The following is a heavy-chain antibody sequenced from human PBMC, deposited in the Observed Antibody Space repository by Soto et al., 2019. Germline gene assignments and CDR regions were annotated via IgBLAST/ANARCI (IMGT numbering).Heavy chain of an antibody. Sequence: GGSLRLSCAASGLTFSSSAMNWVRQAPGEGLQWVSAISGSGVDTYYADSVKGRFTISRDNSYNTLYLQMNSLGAEDTAVYYCGKDWRNPRCTYRFDIWGQGTMVTVSS. CDR3: GKDWRNPRCTYRFDI. J-gene: IGHJ3*02. D-gene: IGHD1-1*01. CDR2: ISGSGVDT. V-gene: IGHV3-23*01. CDR1: GLTFSSSA.